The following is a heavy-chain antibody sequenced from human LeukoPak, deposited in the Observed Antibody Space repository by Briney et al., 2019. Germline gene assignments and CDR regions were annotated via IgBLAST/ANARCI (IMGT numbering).Heavy chain of an antibody. CDR1: GFTFSGYW. CDR3: AKSGGSFIYYFDY. CDR2: IKQDGSEK. Sequence: GGSLRLSCAASGFTFSGYWMNWVRQAPGKGLEWVANIKQDGSEKFYVDSVKGRFIISRDNAKNSLYLQMNTLRAEDTAVYYCAKSGGSFIYYFDYWGQGTLVTVSS. J-gene: IGHJ4*02. V-gene: IGHV3-7*03. D-gene: IGHD1-26*01.